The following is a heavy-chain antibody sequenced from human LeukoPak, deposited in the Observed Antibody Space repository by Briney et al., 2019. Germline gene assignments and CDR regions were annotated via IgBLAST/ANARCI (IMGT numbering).Heavy chain of an antibody. J-gene: IGHJ4*02. CDR3: ARGLGGYNSYYFDY. D-gene: IGHD5-24*01. CDR2: FNPSGVST. CDR1: EYTFSNYY. V-gene: IGHV1-46*01. Sequence: GASVKVSCKASEYTFSNYYMHWVRQAPGQGLEWMGIFNPSGVSTTYAQKFQGRVTMTRDTSTTTVYMELSRLRSEDTAVYYCARGLGGYNSYYFDYWGQGTLVTVSS.